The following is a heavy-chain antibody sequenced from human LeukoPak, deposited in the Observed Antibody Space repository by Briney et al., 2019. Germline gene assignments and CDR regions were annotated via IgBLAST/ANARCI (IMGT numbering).Heavy chain of an antibody. D-gene: IGHD6-19*01. CDR2: ISSTSTYI. CDR3: ARVSYSSGWFIDY. J-gene: IGHJ4*02. V-gene: IGHV3-21*01. CDR1: GFTFSSFN. Sequence: GGSLRLSCAASGFTFSSFNMSWVRQAPGEGLEWVSSISSTSTYIYDADSVKGRFTISRDNAKNSLYLQMNSLRAEDTAVYYCARVSYSSGWFIDYWGQGTLVTVSS.